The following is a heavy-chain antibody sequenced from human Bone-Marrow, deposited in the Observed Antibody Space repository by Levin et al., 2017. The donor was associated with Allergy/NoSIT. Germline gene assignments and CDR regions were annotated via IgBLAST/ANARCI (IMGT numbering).Heavy chain of an antibody. Sequence: HAGGSLRLSCAASGFSFNNYWMHWVRQAPGKGLEWVSGIKSDGGTTNYADSVKGRFTISRDNTKNTLDLQMNSLRAEDTALYYCARDQHCSSAACYPKDFGSYYFGLDVWGQGTTVTVS. J-gene: IGHJ6*02. CDR2: IKSDGGTT. V-gene: IGHV3-74*01. D-gene: IGHD2-2*01. CDR1: GFSFNNYW. CDR3: ARDQHCSSAACYPKDFGSYYFGLDV.